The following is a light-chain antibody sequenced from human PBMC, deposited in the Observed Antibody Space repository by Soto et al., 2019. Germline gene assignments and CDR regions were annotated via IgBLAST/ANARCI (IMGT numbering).Light chain of an antibody. V-gene: IGLV2-8*01. CDR1: SSDVGGYDY. CDR2: DVT. CDR3: ASYGGYYVV. J-gene: IGLJ2*01. Sequence: QSALTQPPSASGSPGQSVAISCTGTSSDVGGYDYVSWFQQNPGKAPKLMIYDVTKRPSGVPDRFSGSKSGNTASLTVSGLPAEDEAYYYCASYGGYYVVFGGGTKVTVL.